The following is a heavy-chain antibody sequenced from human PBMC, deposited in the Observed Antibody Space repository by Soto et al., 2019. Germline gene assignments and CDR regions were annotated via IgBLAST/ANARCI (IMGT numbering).Heavy chain of an antibody. Sequence: QVQLVESGGGVVQPGRSLRLSCAASGFTFRSYAMHWVRQAPGKGLEWVAARSYDENNRYYTDSVKGRFTISRDNSKNTLYLQVNSLRAEDTAVYYCARALDTAMASKDNWFDPWGQGTLVTVSS. CDR3: ARALDTAMASKDNWFDP. J-gene: IGHJ5*02. CDR1: GFTFRSYA. V-gene: IGHV3-30-3*01. D-gene: IGHD5-18*01. CDR2: RSYDENNR.